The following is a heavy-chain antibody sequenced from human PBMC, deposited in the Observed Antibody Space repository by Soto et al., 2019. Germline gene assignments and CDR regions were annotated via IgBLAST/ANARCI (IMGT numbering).Heavy chain of an antibody. CDR2: IIPVFGTV. CDR3: ARANPSTNSFGNWFET. CDR1: GGTFSNYA. V-gene: IGHV1-69*19. D-gene: IGHD5-18*01. J-gene: IGHJ5*02. Sequence: QVRLVQSGAEVKKPGSSVKVSCKASGGTFSNYAITCLRLAPGQGLEWLGGIIPVFGTVNYAQKFQGRVTMTADESTSTAYMELNRLRSDETAVYYCARANPSTNSFGNWFETWGQGTLVIVS.